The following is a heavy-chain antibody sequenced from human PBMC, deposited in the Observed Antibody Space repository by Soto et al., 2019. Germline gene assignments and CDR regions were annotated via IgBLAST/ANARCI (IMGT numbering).Heavy chain of an antibody. CDR3: ARDQARITMVRGATIDY. CDR1: GFTFSSYS. D-gene: IGHD3-10*01. CDR2: ISSSSSYI. V-gene: IGHV3-21*01. J-gene: IGHJ4*02. Sequence: GGSLRLSCAASGFTFSSYSMNWVRQAPGKGLEWVSSISSSSSYIYYADSVKGRFTISRDNAKNSLYLQMNSLRAEDTAVYYCARDQARITMVRGATIDYWGQGPLVTVSS.